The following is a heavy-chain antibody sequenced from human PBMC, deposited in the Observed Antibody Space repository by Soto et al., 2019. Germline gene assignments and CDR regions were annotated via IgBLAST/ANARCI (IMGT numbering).Heavy chain of an antibody. D-gene: IGHD3-9*01. CDR2: IIPILGIA. V-gene: IGHV1-69*02. CDR1: GGTFSSYT. Sequence: QVQLVQSGAEVKKPGSSVKVSCKASGGTFSSYTISWVRQAPGQGLEWMGRIIPILGIANYAQKFQGRVTITADKSTSTAYMELSCLRSEDTAVYYCARGHYDILTGYYPFDYWGQGTLVTVSS. J-gene: IGHJ4*02. CDR3: ARGHYDILTGYYPFDY.